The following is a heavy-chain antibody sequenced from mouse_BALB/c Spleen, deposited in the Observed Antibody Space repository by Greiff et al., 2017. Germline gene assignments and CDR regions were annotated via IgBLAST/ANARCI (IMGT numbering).Heavy chain of an antibody. J-gene: IGHJ2*01. V-gene: IGHV3-2*02. CDR1: GYSITSDYA. CDR3: ARRTDYFDY. CDR2: ISYSGST. Sequence: DVKLQESGPGLVKPSQSLSLTCTVTGYSITSDYAWNWIRQFPGNKLEWMGYISYSGSTSYNPSLKSRISITRDTSKNQFFLQLNSVTTEDTATYYCARRTDYFDYWGQGTTLTVSS. D-gene: IGHD4-1*01.